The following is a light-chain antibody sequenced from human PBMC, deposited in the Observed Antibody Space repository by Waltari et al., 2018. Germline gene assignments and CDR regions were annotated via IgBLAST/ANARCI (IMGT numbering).Light chain of an antibody. J-gene: IGKJ1*01. CDR1: QSISVY. V-gene: IGKV1-39*01. CDR3: QQSFTTLWT. CDR2: GAT. Sequence: DIQMTSSPSTLSASVGDRVTISCRAGQSISVYLNWYQQKHGEAPKLLIHGATTLENGVPTRFSGSGSGTDFTLTISTLQPEDFATYYCQQSFTTLWTFGQGTEVEIK.